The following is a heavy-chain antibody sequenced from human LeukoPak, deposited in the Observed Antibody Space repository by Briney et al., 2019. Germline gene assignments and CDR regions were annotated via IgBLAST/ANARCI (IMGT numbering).Heavy chain of an antibody. J-gene: IGHJ4*02. CDR3: ARGFYYYDSSGYVLDY. CDR2: IIPIFGTA. V-gene: IGHV1-69*05. CDR1: GGTFSSYA. D-gene: IGHD3-22*01. Sequence: ASVKVSCKASGGTFSSYAISWVRQAPGQGLEWMGGIIPIFGTANYAQKSQGRVTITTDESTSTAYMELSSLRSEDTAVYYCARGFYYYDSSGYVLDYWGQGTPVTVSS.